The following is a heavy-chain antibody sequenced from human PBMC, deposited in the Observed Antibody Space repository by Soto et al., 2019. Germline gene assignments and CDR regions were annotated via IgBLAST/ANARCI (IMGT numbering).Heavy chain of an antibody. CDR1: GGSISSGGYS. CDR2: KYYTGSA. Sequence: PSETLSLTCAVSGGSISSGGYSWGWVRQSPGKELGWIGIKYYTGSAYYNPSLKSRVAISVDTSTNQFSLKLTSVTAADTAVFYCVRQVGLGKWYLDLWGRGTLVTVSS. CDR3: VRQVGLGKWYLDL. J-gene: IGHJ2*01. D-gene: IGHD3-10*01. V-gene: IGHV4-39*01.